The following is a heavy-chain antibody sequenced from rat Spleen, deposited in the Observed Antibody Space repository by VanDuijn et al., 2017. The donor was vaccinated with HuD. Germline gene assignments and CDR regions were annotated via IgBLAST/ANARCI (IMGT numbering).Heavy chain of an antibody. D-gene: IGHD1-11*01. Sequence: QVQLMESGPGLVQPSQTLSLTCTVSGFSLLSNSVHWVRQPPGKGLEWMGGIWNDGRTEYNSALKSRLSISRDTSKSQVFLKMNSLQTEDTAIYYCTRAWGGYSRDYFDYWGQGVMVTVSS. CDR1: GFSLLSNS. CDR2: IWNDGRT. J-gene: IGHJ2*01. CDR3: TRAWGGYSRDYFDY. V-gene: IGHV2-1*01.